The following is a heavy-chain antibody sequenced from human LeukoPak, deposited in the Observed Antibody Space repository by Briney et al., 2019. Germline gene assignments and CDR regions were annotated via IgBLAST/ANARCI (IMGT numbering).Heavy chain of an antibody. J-gene: IGHJ3*02. Sequence: SETLSLTCAVYGGSFIGYYWSWIRQPPGKGLEWIGEINHFGSTNYNPSLKSRVTISVDTSKNQSSLRLNSVTAADTAVYYCARERMVRGVIIHDAFDIWGQGTMVTV. CDR2: INHFGST. CDR1: GGSFIGYY. V-gene: IGHV4-34*01. CDR3: ARERMVRGVIIHDAFDI. D-gene: IGHD3-10*01.